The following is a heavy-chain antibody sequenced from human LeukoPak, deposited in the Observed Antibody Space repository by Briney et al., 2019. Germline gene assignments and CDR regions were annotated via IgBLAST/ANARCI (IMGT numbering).Heavy chain of an antibody. D-gene: IGHD3-10*01. CDR3: ARDRRGRYYYGSGSPPQSLFDY. CDR2: INHSGST. V-gene: IGHV4-34*01. CDR1: GGSFSGYY. J-gene: IGHJ4*02. Sequence: SETLSLTCAVYGGSFSGYYWSWIRQPPGKGLEWIGEINHSGSTNYNPSLKSRVTISVDTSKNQFSLKLSSVTAADTAVYYCARDRRGRYYYGSGSPPQSLFDYWGQGTLVTVSS.